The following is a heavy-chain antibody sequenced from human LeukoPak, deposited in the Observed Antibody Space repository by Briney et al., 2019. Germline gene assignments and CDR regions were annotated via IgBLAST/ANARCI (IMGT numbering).Heavy chain of an antibody. CDR3: AKWGDYDVLTGYYDSDY. CDR1: GFTFSNYA. Sequence: GGSLRLSCAASGFTFSNYAMSWVRQAPGKGLEWVSAVSGRDTSTYYTDSVKGRFTISRDNSKNTLYLQMSSLSAEDTAICYCAKWGDYDVLTGYYDSDYWGQGTLVTVSS. D-gene: IGHD3-9*01. V-gene: IGHV3-23*01. CDR2: VSGRDTST. J-gene: IGHJ4*02.